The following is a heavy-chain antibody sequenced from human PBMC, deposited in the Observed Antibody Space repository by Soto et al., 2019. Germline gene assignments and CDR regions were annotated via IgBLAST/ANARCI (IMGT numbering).Heavy chain of an antibody. Sequence: GGSLRLSCAASGFTFSSYAMHWVRQAPGKGLEWVAVISYDGSNKYYADSVKGRFTISRDNSKNTLYLQMNSLRAEDTAVYYCARLLPYYDSSGTDFDYWGQGTLVTVSS. CDR3: ARLLPYYDSSGTDFDY. J-gene: IGHJ4*02. CDR1: GFTFSSYA. CDR2: ISYDGSNK. V-gene: IGHV3-30-3*01. D-gene: IGHD3-22*01.